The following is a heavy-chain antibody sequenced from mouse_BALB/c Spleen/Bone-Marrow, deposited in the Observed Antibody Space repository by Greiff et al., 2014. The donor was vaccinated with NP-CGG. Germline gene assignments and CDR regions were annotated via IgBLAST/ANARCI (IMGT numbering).Heavy chain of an antibody. Sequence: QVQLQQSGAELVKPGASVTLSCKASGYTFTSYSMYWVKQRPGQGLEWIGEINPCNGGTTFNEKFKNKATLTVDKSSSTAYMQRSSLIFEDSAVYYCTRSNGNWFAYWGQGTLVTVSA. CDR3: TRSNGNWFAY. CDR2: INPCNGGT. CDR1: GYTFTSYS. V-gene: IGHV1S81*02. D-gene: IGHD2-1*01. J-gene: IGHJ3*01.